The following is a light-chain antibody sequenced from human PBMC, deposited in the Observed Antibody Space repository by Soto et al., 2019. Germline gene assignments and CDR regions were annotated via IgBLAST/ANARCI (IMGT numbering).Light chain of an antibody. Sequence: ETVLTQSPGTVSLSPGERATLSCRTSQSVNSNYLAWYQQKPGQAPRLLIYGVFNRATDIPDRFSGSGSGTAFTLTISGLEPEDSAVYYCQHYDGSPRTFGQGTKLEIK. CDR3: QHYDGSPRT. V-gene: IGKV3-20*01. CDR1: QSVNSNY. CDR2: GVF. J-gene: IGKJ2*01.